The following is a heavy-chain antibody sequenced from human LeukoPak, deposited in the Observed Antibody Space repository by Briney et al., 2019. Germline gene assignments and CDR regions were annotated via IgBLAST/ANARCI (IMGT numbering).Heavy chain of an antibody. CDR1: GFKFRGFW. V-gene: IGHV3-7*03. J-gene: IGHJ6*02. D-gene: IGHD3-3*01. CDR3: AGGHLALEF. CDR2: IKYDERER. Sequence: PGGSLRLSCAASGFKFRGFWMTWVRQAPGKGLEWVASIKYDERERYYVDSVKGRFTISRDSGKSSLYLEMNTLKDEDTATYFCAGGHLALEFWGQGTTVTVSS.